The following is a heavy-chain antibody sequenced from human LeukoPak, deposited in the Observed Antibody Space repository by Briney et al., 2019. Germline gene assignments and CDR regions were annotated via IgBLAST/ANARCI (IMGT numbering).Heavy chain of an antibody. CDR1: GFTLGNYA. D-gene: IGHD2-21*02. V-gene: IGHV3-23*01. CDR3: AKDPHVGDQDAFDI. J-gene: IGHJ3*02. Sequence: GGSLRLSCAASGFTLGNYAVSWVRQAPGKGLEWVSAISGSGGSTYYADSVKGRFTISRDNSKNTLYLQMNTLRAEDTAVYYCAKDPHVGDQDAFDIWGQGTLVTVSS. CDR2: ISGSGGST.